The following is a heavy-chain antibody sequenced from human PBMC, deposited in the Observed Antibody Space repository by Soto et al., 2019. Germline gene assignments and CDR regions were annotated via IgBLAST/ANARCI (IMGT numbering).Heavy chain of an antibody. CDR3: ARLKVAYFISTYSWFDP. D-gene: IGHD3-16*01. Sequence: PSETLSLTCNVSGGSISSSSYYWGWIRQPPGKGLEWIGSVYYTGTTYYNPSLKSRVTISVDTSKNHFSLKVTSLTAADTSVYYCARLKVAYFISTYSWFDPSDQGIQGTVFS. CDR2: VYYTGTT. V-gene: IGHV4-39*02. CDR1: GGSISSSSYY. J-gene: IGHJ5*02.